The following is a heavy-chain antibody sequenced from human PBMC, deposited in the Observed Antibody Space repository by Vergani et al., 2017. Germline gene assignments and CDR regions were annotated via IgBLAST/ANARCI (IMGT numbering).Heavy chain of an antibody. CDR3: ARSVPRTVTTSKLYYYMDV. Sequence: QLQLQESGPGLVKPSETLSLTCTVSGGSISSSSYYWGWIRQPPGKGLEWIGSIYYSGSTYYNPSLKSRVTISVDTSKNQFSLNLSSVTATDTAVYYCARSVPRTVTTSKLYYYMDVWGKGTTVTVSS. CDR1: GGSISSSSYY. D-gene: IGHD4-11*01. V-gene: IGHV4-39*07. CDR2: IYYSGST. J-gene: IGHJ6*03.